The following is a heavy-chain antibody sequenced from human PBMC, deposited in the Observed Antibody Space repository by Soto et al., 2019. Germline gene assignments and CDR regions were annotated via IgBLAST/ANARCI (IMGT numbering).Heavy chain of an antibody. V-gene: IGHV3-21*01. CDR3: ARDRYYYDSGNDYDGEGNYFDY. Sequence: GGSLRLSCTASGFTFSSYSMNWVRQAPGKGLEWVSSISASSDYIFYIDSLKGRLTISRDNAKNSLYLQLNSLRAEDTAVYYCARDRYYYDSGNDYDGEGNYFDYWGQGTLVTVSS. CDR1: GFTFSSYS. D-gene: IGHD3-10*01. J-gene: IGHJ4*02. CDR2: ISASSDYI.